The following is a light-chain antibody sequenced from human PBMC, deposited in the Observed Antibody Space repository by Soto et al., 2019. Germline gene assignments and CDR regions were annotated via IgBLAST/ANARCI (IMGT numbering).Light chain of an antibody. J-gene: IGLJ2*01. CDR2: GNS. V-gene: IGLV1-40*01. CDR3: QSYDSSLSAVV. CDR1: SSNIGAGYD. Sequence: QSVLTQPPSVSGAPGQRVTISCTGSSSNIGAGYDVHWYQQLPGTAPKLLIYGNSNRPSGVPDRFSGSKSGTSASLAITGLQAEDEADYDGQSYDSSLSAVVFCGGTKLTVL.